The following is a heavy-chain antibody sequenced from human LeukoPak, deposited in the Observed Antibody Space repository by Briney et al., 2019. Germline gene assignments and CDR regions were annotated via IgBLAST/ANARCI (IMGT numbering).Heavy chain of an antibody. Sequence: PGGSLRLSCAASGFTFSSYNMNWVRQAPGKGLEWVSSISSSSSYIYYADSLKGRFTISRDNAKNSLYLQMNSLRAEDTAVYYCSNGGTVYYYGMDVWGQGTTVTVSS. D-gene: IGHD2-8*01. CDR3: SNGGTVYYYGMDV. J-gene: IGHJ6*02. CDR2: ISSSSSYI. CDR1: GFTFSSYN. V-gene: IGHV3-21*01.